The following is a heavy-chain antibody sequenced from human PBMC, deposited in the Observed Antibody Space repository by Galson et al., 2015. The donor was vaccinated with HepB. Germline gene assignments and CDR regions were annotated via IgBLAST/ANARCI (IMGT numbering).Heavy chain of an antibody. CDR3: ATAIRVGAFFDALDI. CDR2: FDPEDGET. D-gene: IGHD1-26*01. Sequence: SVKVSCKVSGYTLTELSMHWVRQAPGKGLEWMGGFDPEDGETIYAQKFQGRVTMTEDTSTDTAYMELSSLRSEDTAVYYCATAIRVGAFFDALDIWGQGTMVTVSS. CDR1: GYTLTELS. V-gene: IGHV1-24*01. J-gene: IGHJ3*02.